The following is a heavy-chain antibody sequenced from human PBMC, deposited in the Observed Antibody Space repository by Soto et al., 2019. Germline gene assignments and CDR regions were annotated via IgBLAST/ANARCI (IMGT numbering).Heavy chain of an antibody. CDR1: GGSFSGYY. V-gene: IGHV4-34*01. J-gene: IGHJ6*02. D-gene: IGHD6-13*01. Sequence: SETLSLTCAVYGGSFSGYYWSWIRQPPGKGLEWIGEINHSGSTNYNPSLKSRVHISVDTSQNQFSLRLSSVTAAETAMYYCASQIAAAGTRRSQGTYYYYYYGMDVWGQGTTVTVSS. CDR3: ASQIAAAGTRRSQGTYYYYYYGMDV. CDR2: INHSGST.